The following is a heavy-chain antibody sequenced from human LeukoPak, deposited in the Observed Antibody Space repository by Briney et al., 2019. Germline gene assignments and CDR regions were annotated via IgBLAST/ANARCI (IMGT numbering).Heavy chain of an antibody. V-gene: IGHV3-7*01. CDR1: GFNFSNYW. CDR2: IKQDGSDK. CDR3: ARDRGRGFDP. Sequence: PGGSLRLSCVASGFNFSNYWMSWVRQAPGKGLEWVANIKQDGSDKYYVGSVKGRFTISKDNAKNSLFLQMNSLRAEDTAVYYCARDRGRGFDPWGQGTLVTVSS. D-gene: IGHD3-10*01. J-gene: IGHJ5*02.